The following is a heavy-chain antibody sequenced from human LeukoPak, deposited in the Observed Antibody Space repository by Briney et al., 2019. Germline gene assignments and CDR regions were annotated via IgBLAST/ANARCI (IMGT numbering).Heavy chain of an antibody. J-gene: IGHJ3*02. CDR3: ARELSAAGRWGAFDI. D-gene: IGHD6-13*01. CDR1: GYTFSIYG. V-gene: IGHV1-18*01. CDR2: ISAYNGNR. Sequence: ASVKVSCKASGYTFSIYGITWVRQAPGQGLEWMGWISAYNGNRNYAQKFQGRVTMTRDTSISTAYMELSRLRSDDTAVYYCARELSAAGRWGAFDIWGQGTTVTVSS.